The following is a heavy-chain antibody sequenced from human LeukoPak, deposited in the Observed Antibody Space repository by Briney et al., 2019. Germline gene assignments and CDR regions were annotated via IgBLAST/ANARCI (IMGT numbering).Heavy chain of an antibody. CDR2: IYHSGST. J-gene: IGHJ4*02. CDR3: ATLTTVVTAYYFDY. V-gene: IGHV4-4*09. CDR1: GGSLSSYY. D-gene: IGHD4-23*01. Sequence: SQTLSLTCTVSGGSLSSYYWSWIRQPPGKGLEWIGYIYHSGSTDYNPSLKSRVTISVDTSKSQFSLKLTSVTAADTAVYYCATLTTVVTAYYFDYWGQGTLVTVSS.